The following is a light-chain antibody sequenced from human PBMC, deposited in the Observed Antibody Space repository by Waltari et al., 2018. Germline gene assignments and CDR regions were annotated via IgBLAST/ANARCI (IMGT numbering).Light chain of an antibody. CDR1: SSDVGRFDY. J-gene: IGLJ2*01. V-gene: IGLV2-8*01. Sequence: QSALTQPPSASGSHGQSVPLPCTGTSSDVGRFDYVSWYQQHPGQTPKLLIYNVRQRPSGVPDRFSGSKSGNTASLIVSGLQADDEADYYCSSYAGSNIVFGGGTKLTVL. CDR2: NVR. CDR3: SSYAGSNIV.